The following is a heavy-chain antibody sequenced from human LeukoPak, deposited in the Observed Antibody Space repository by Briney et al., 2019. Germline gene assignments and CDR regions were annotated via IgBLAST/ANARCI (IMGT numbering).Heavy chain of an antibody. V-gene: IGHV1-2*02. CDR3: AREGFDP. CDR1: GYTFTGYY. CDR2: INPNSGGT. J-gene: IGHJ5*02. Sequence: ASVNVSCKASGYTFTGYYMHCVRQAPGQGLEWMGWINPNSGGTYYAQKFQGRVTMTRDTSISTAYMELNRLRSDDTAVYYCAREGFDPWGQGTLVTVSS.